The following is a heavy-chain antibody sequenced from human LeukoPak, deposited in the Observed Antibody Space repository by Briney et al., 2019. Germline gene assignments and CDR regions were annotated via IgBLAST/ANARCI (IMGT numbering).Heavy chain of an antibody. J-gene: IGHJ4*02. Sequence: PGGSLRLSCAASGFTSSSYWMSWVREAPGKGLEWVANRKQDGSEKYYVDSVKGRLTISRDNAKNSLYLQMNSLRAEYTAVYYCARVWRSYFDYWGQGTLVTVSS. V-gene: IGHV3-7*01. CDR1: GFTSSSYW. D-gene: IGHD3-16*01. CDR3: ARVWRSYFDY. CDR2: RKQDGSEK.